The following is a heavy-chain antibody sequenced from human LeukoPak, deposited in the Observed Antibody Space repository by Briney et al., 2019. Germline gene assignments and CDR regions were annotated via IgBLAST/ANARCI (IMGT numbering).Heavy chain of an antibody. CDR2: IKHDGSET. Sequence: GGSLRLSCATSGFTFSSIWMSWVRQAPGKGLEWVANIKHDGSETNYVDSVKGRFTISRDNAKNSLHLQMNSLRVEDTAVYYCAKNGGPNGMDVWGQGTTVTVSS. CDR1: GFTFSSIW. D-gene: IGHD3-16*01. V-gene: IGHV3-7*02. CDR3: AKNGGPNGMDV. J-gene: IGHJ6*02.